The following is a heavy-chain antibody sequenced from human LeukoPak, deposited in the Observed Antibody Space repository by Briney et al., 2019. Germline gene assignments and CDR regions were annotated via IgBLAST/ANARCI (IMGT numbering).Heavy chain of an antibody. CDR1: GYSISSGYY. V-gene: IGHV4-38-2*01. D-gene: IGHD6-13*01. J-gene: IGHJ4*02. CDR2: IYHSGST. Sequence: SETLSLTCAVSGYSISSGYYWGWIRQPPGKGLEWIGSIYHSGSTYYNPSPKSRVTISVDTSKNQFSLKLSSVTAADTAVYYCARQQPLVLGYFDYWGQGTLVTVSS. CDR3: ARQQPLVLGYFDY.